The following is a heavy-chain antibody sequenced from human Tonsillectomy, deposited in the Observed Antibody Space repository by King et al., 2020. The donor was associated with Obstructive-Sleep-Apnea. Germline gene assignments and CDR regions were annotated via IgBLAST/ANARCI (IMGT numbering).Heavy chain of an antibody. D-gene: IGHD2-15*01. CDR3: ARDSLSLDCSGGSCYSAFDI. CDR1: GFTFSSYS. J-gene: IGHJ3*02. V-gene: IGHV3-21*01. Sequence: VQLVESGGGLVKPGGSLRLSCAASGFTFSSYSMNWVRQAPGKGLEWVSSISSSSSYIYYADSVKGRFTISRDNAKNSLYLQMNSLRAEDTAVYYCARDSLSLDCSGGSCYSAFDIWGQGTMVTVS. CDR2: ISSSSSYI.